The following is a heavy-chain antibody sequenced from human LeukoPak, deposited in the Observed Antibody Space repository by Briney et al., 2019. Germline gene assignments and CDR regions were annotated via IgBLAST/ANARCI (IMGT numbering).Heavy chain of an antibody. CDR1: GYTFTSYG. Sequence: ASVKVSCKASGYTFTSYGISWVRQAPGQGLEWMGWISAYNGNTNYAHKLQGRVTMTTDTSTTTAYMELRSLRSDDTAVYYCAREYYDFWSGYRYYYMDVWGKGTTVTVSS. CDR3: AREYYDFWSGYRYYYMDV. V-gene: IGHV1-18*01. D-gene: IGHD3-3*01. CDR2: ISAYNGNT. J-gene: IGHJ6*03.